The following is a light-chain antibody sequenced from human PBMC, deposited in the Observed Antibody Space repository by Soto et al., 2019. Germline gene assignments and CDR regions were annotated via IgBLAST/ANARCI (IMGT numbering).Light chain of an antibody. CDR2: GAS. CDR3: QQYGSSPLT. CDR1: QSVSSSY. V-gene: IGKV3-20*01. J-gene: IGKJ4*01. Sequence: EIVLKQSPGTLSLSPGERATLSCRASQSVSSSYLAWYQQKPGQAPRLLIYGASTRATGIPDRFSGSGSGTDFTFTISRLESEDFAVYFCQQYGSSPLTFGGGTKVEIK.